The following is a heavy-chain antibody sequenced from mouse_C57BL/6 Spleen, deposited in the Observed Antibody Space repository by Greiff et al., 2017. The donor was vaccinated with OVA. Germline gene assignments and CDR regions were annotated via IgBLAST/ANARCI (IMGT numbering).Heavy chain of an antibody. V-gene: IGHV5-16*01. J-gene: IGHJ4*01. D-gene: IGHD1-1*01. CDR2: INYDGSST. CDR1: GFTFSDYY. Sequence: EVHLVESEGGLVQPGSSMKLSCTASGFTFSDYYMAWVRQVPEKGLEWVANINYDGSSTYYLDSLKSRFIISRDNAKNILYLQMSSLKTENTATDYCARQGGSSPYYARDYWGQGTSGTVSS. CDR3: ARQGGSSPYYARDY.